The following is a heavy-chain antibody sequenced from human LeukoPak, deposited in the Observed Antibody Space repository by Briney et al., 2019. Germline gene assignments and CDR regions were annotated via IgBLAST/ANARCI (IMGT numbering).Heavy chain of an antibody. CDR2: ISYDGSNK. CDR1: GFTFSSYG. Sequence: GGSLRLSCAASGFTFSSYGMHWVRQAPGKGLEWVAVISYDGSNKYYADSVKGRFTISRDNSKNTLYLQMNSLRAEDTAVYYCAKAAVAGVLYNWFDPWGLGTLVTVSS. CDR3: AKAAVAGVLYNWFDP. V-gene: IGHV3-30*18. J-gene: IGHJ5*02. D-gene: IGHD6-19*01.